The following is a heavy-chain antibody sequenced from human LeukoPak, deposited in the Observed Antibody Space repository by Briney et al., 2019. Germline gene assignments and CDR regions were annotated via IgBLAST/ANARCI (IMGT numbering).Heavy chain of an antibody. D-gene: IGHD5-24*01. CDR2: ISAYNGNT. CDR3: ARARFDGSGINLDY. V-gene: IGHV1-18*01. J-gene: IGHJ4*02. CDR1: GYTFTSYG. Sequence: ASVKVPCKASGYTFTSYGISWVRQAPGQGLEWMGWISAYNGNTNYAQKLQDRVTMTRDTSTSTAYMELRSLRSDDTAVYYCARARFDGSGINLDYWGQGTLVTVSS.